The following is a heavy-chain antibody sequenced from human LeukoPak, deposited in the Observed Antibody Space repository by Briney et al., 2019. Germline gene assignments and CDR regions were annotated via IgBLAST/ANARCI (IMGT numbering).Heavy chain of an antibody. J-gene: IGHJ4*02. CDR1: GYTFTSYG. Sequence: ASVKVSCKASGYTFTSYGISWVRQAPGQGLEWMGWISAYNGNTNYAQKLQGRVTTTTDTSTSTAYMELRSLRSDDTAVYYCARHRGFWSGYDLDYWGQGTLVTVSS. CDR2: ISAYNGNT. CDR3: ARHRGFWSGYDLDY. D-gene: IGHD3-3*01. V-gene: IGHV1-18*01.